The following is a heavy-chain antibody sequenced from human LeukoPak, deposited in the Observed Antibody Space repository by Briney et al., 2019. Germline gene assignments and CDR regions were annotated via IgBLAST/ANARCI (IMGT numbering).Heavy chain of an antibody. D-gene: IGHD3-22*01. CDR1: GFTFSSYA. CDR2: ISYDGSNK. Sequence: GGSLRLSCAASGFTFSSYAMHWVRQAPGKGLEWVAVISYDGSNKYYADSVEGRFTISRDNSKNTLYLQMNSLRAEDTAVYYCARGTYYYDSSGYYNYWGQGTLVTVSS. V-gene: IGHV3-30-3*01. CDR3: ARGTYYYDSSGYYNY. J-gene: IGHJ4*02.